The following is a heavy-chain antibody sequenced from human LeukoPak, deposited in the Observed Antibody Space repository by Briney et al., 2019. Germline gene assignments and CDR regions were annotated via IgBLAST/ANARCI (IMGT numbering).Heavy chain of an antibody. Sequence: GGSLRLSCAASEFTFSSYWMSWVRQPPGKGLEWVAYINQDGSDQYYVDSVKGRFTISRDNAKSSLYLQMNSLRAEDTAVYYCARDKAYATVPGVDYWGQGILVTVSS. J-gene: IGHJ4*02. V-gene: IGHV3-7*01. CDR3: ARDKAYATVPGVDY. CDR1: EFTFSSYW. CDR2: INQDGSDQ. D-gene: IGHD6-19*01.